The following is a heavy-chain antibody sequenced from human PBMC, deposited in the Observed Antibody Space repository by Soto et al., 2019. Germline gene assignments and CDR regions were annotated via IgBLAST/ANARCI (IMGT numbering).Heavy chain of an antibody. D-gene: IGHD3-3*01. J-gene: IGHJ4*02. CDR2: IYWDDDK. V-gene: IGHV2-5*02. CDR1: GFSLTTSGVG. CDR3: AHRVLRTVFGLVTTTAIYFDF. Sequence: QITLKESGPTVVKPTETLTLTCTFSGFSLTTSGVGVGWVRQSPGKAPEWLALIYWDDDKRYSTSLNSRLIITKDTSKNQVVLTMANVDPADTATYSCAHRVLRTVFGLVTTTAIYFDFWGPGTPVGISS.